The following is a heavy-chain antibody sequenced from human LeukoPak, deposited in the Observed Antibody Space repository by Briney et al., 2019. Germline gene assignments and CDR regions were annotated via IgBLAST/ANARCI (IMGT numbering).Heavy chain of an antibody. CDR2: INHSGST. V-gene: IGHV4-34*01. D-gene: IGHD3-16*02. J-gene: IGHJ4*02. CDR1: GGSLSGYY. CDR3: ARGPPITFGGVIPNLDY. Sequence: SETLSLTCAVYGGSLSGYYWSWIRQPPGKGLEWIGEINHSGSTNYNPSLKSRVTISVDTSKNQFSLKLSSVTAADTAVYYCARGPPITFGGVIPNLDYWGQGTLVTVSS.